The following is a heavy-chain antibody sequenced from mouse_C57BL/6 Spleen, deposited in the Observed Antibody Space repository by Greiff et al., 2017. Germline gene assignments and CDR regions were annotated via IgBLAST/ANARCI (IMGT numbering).Heavy chain of an antibody. CDR2: IHPSDSDT. V-gene: IGHV1-74*01. Sequence: VQLQQPGAELVKPGASVKVSCKASGYTFTSYWMHWVKQRPGQGLEWIGRIHPSDSDTNYNQKFTGQATLTVYKSSSTAIMQLSSQTSEDSAVYYWAIEGLRAMDAWGAGTSGTGSS. CDR3: AIEGLRAMDA. CDR1: GYTFTSYW. D-gene: IGHD2-2*01. J-gene: IGHJ4*01.